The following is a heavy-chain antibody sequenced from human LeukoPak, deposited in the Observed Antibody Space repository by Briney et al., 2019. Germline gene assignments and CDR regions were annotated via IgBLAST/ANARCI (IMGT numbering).Heavy chain of an antibody. J-gene: IGHJ6*03. V-gene: IGHV4-61*09. Sequence: SQTLSLTCTVSGGSISSGDYDWGWIRQPPGKGLEWIGHIYMSGSTDYNPSFKSRVTMSVDTSKNQVSLKLRSVTAADTAVYYCARVVWGGDFHYSLDVWGKGTTVIVSS. CDR2: IYMSGST. CDR3: ARVVWGGDFHYSLDV. D-gene: IGHD7-27*01. CDR1: GGSISSGDYD.